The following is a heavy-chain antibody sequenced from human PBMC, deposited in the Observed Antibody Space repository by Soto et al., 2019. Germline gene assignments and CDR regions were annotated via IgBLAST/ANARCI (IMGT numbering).Heavy chain of an antibody. J-gene: IGHJ6*02. CDR1: GGTFSSYA. V-gene: IGHV1-69*01. CDR3: ARLRAAGIEGTVYYYYGMDV. Sequence: QVQLVQSGAEVKKPGSSVKVSCKASGGTFSSYAISWVRQAPGQGLEWMGGIIPIFGTANYAQKFQGRVTITADESTSTAYMELSSLRSADTAVYYCARLRAAGIEGTVYYYYGMDVWGQGTTVTVSS. D-gene: IGHD6-13*01. CDR2: IIPIFGTA.